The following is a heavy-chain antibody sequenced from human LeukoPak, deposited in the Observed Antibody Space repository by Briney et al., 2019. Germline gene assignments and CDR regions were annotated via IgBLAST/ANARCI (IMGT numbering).Heavy chain of an antibody. J-gene: IGHJ4*02. V-gene: IGHV6-1*01. D-gene: IGHD6-19*01. CDR3: TRARYIGGWYEFDY. CDR2: TYYRSKLYN. Sequence: SQTLSLTCALSGDIVSSNSAAWNWIRQSPSRGLEWLGRTYYRSKLYNDYAVSVKSRITINPDTSKNQYSLRLNSVTPEDTAVYYCTRARYIGGWYEFDYWGQGTPVTVSS. CDR1: GDIVSSNSAA.